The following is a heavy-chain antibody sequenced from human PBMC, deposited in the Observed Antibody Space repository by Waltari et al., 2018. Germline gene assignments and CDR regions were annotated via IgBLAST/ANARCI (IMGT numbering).Heavy chain of an antibody. V-gene: IGHV4-30-2*01. CDR3: ARGASDYYDSSGHGWYFDL. CDR1: GGSLSSRRDS. CDR2: LYHSGST. Sequence: QLQLHESGSALVTPSQTLPLTCAVSGGSLSSRRDSWSCIRQPPGMVLELLGYLYHSGSTYYNPSLRSRVTISVDRSKNQFSRKLSSVTAADTAVYYCARGASDYYDSSGHGWYFDLWGRGTLVTVSS. J-gene: IGHJ2*01. D-gene: IGHD3-22*01.